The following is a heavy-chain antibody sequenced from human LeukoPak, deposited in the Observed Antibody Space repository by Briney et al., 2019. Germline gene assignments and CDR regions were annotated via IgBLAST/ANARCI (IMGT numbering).Heavy chain of an antibody. CDR3: ARESSIAARRRRWFDP. CDR2: IIPILGIA. D-gene: IGHD6-6*01. Sequence: GASVKVSCKTSGYTFTSYGISWVRQAPGQGLEWMGRIIPILGIANYAQKFQGRVTITADKSTSTAYMELSSLRSEDTAVYYCARESSIAARRRRWFDPWGQGTLVTVSS. J-gene: IGHJ5*02. CDR1: GYTFTSYG. V-gene: IGHV1-69*04.